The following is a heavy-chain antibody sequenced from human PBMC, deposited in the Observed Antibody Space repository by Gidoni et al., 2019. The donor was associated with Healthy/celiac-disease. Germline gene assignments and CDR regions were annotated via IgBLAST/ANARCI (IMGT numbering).Heavy chain of an antibody. D-gene: IGHD4-17*01. CDR2: IYWDDDK. J-gene: IGHJ6*02. CDR1: GFSLSTSGVG. Sequence: QITLKESGPTLVKPTQTLTLTCTFSGFSLSTSGVGVGWIRQPPGKALEWLALIYWDDDKRYSPSLKSRLTITKDTSKNQVVLTMTNMDPVDTATYYCAHLTTVTTKGYYYGMDVWGQGTTVTVSS. V-gene: IGHV2-5*02. CDR3: AHLTTVTTKGYYYGMDV.